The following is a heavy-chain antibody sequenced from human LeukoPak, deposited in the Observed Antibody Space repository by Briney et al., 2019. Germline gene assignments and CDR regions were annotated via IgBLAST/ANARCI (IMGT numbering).Heavy chain of an antibody. CDR3: AREGVVKGTDV. CDR2: INPDTGGT. Sequence: VASVTVSCKASGYTFTGYYMHWVRQAPGQGLEWMGWINPDTGGTNYAQKFQGRVTMTRDTSISTAYMELSRLRSDDTAVYYCAREGVVKGTDVWGQGTTVTVSS. J-gene: IGHJ6*02. CDR1: GYTFTGYY. V-gene: IGHV1-2*02.